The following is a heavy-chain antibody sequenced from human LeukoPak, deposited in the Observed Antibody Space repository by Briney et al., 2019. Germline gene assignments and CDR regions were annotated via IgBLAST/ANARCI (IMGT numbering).Heavy chain of an antibody. J-gene: IGHJ4*02. V-gene: IGHV3-30*03. D-gene: IGHD6-13*01. Sequence: GGSLRLSCAASGFTFSSYGMHWIRQAPGKGLEWVAVISYDGSNKYYADSVKGRFTTSRDNSKNTLYLQMNSLRAEDTAVYYCATIAAAGTLGIYFDYWGQGTLVTVSS. CDR3: ATIAAAGTLGIYFDY. CDR1: GFTFSSYG. CDR2: ISYDGSNK.